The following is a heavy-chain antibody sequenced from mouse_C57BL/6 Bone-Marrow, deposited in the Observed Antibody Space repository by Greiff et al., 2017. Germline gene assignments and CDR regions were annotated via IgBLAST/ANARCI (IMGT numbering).Heavy chain of an antibody. CDR1: GYTFTSYC. J-gene: IGHJ4*01. V-gene: IGHV1-61*01. CDR2: IYPSDSET. CDR3: ARLLRSPYCYAMDY. D-gene: IGHD1-1*01. Sequence: QVQLQQPGAELVRPGSSVKLSCKASGYTFTSYCMDWVKQRPGQGLEWIGNIYPSDSETNYNQKFKDKATLTVDKSSSTAYLQLSSLTSEDSAVYYYARLLRSPYCYAMDYGGQGTSVTVSS.